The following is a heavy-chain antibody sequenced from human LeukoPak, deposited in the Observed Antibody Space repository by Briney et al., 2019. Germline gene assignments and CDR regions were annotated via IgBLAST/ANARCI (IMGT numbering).Heavy chain of an antibody. CDR2: NYYRGST. V-gene: IGHV4-59*01. CDR3: ARGGDYGDLRYFDY. D-gene: IGHD4-17*01. J-gene: IGHJ4*02. Sequence: SETLSLTCTVSGGSIINYYWSWIRQPPGKGLEWSGNNYYRGSTNYNPSLKSRVTFSVDTSKNLFSLKLNSVTAADTAVYYCARGGDYGDLRYFDYWGQGTLVTVSS. CDR1: GGSIINYY.